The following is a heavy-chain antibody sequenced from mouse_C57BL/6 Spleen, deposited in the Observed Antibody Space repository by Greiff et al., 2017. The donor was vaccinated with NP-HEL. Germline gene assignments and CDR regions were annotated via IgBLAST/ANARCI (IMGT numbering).Heavy chain of an antibody. V-gene: IGHV14-1*01. Sequence: VQLQQSGAELVRPGASVKLSCTASGFNIKDYYMHWVKQRPEQGLEWIGRIDPEDGDTEYAPKFQGKATMTADTSSNTAYLQLSSLTSEDTAVYYGTSYEAGTNYFDYWGQGTTLTVSS. D-gene: IGHD4-1*01. CDR3: TSYEAGTNYFDY. CDR2: IDPEDGDT. CDR1: GFNIKDYY. J-gene: IGHJ2*01.